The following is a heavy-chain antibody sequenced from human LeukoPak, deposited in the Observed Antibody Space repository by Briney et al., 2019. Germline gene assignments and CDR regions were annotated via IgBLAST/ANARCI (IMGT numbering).Heavy chain of an antibody. CDR3: ANEVSEYSSSSGNY. V-gene: IGHV4-34*01. CDR1: GGSFSGYY. J-gene: IGHJ4*02. D-gene: IGHD6-6*01. CDR2: INHSGST. Sequence: SETLSLTWAVYGGSFSGYYWSWIRQPAGKGLEWIGEINHSGSTNYNPSLKSRVTISVDTSKNQFSLKLSSVTAADTAVYYCANEVSEYSSSSGNYWGQGTLVTVSS.